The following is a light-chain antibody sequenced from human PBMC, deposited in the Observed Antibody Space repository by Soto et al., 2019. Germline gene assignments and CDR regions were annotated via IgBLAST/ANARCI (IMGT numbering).Light chain of an antibody. CDR1: QSIDNY. J-gene: IGKJ3*01. CDR2: DAS. CDR3: QQRSNWPPFT. V-gene: IGKV3-11*01. Sequence: EIVLTQSPATLSLSPGERATLSCRASQSIDNYLAWYQQKPGQAPRLLIYDASIRATGIPARFSGSGSGIDFTLTISSLETEDFAVYYCQQRSNWPPFTFGPGTKVDI.